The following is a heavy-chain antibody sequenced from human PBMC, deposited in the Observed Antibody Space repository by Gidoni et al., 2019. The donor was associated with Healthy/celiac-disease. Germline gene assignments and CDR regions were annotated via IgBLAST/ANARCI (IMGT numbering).Heavy chain of an antibody. CDR1: GGSFSGYY. D-gene: IGHD2-2*01. J-gene: IGHJ5*02. CDR3: ARGSVPLHQYSWFDP. Sequence: QVQLQQWGAGLLKPSETLSLTCAVYGGSFSGYYWSWIRQPPGKGLEWIGEINHSGSTNYNPSLKSRVTISVDTSKNQFSLKLSSVTAADTAVYYCARGSVPLHQYSWFDPWGQGTLVTVSS. CDR2: INHSGST. V-gene: IGHV4-34*01.